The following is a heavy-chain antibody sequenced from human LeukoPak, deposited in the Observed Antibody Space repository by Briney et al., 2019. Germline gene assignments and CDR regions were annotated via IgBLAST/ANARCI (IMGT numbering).Heavy chain of an antibody. V-gene: IGHV3-23*01. J-gene: IGHJ3*02. CDR2: ISGSGGST. CDR1: GFTFSSYA. Sequence: GESLRLSCAASGFTFSSYAMSWVRQAPGKGLEWVSAISGSGGSTYYADSVKGRFTISRDNSKNTLYLQMNSLRAEDTAVYYCAKDFNRMDAFDIWGQGTMVTVSS. CDR3: AKDFNRMDAFDI.